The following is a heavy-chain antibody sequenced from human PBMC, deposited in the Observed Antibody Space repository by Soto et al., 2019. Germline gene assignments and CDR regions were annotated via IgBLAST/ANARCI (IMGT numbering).Heavy chain of an antibody. CDR1: GGSISSYY. CDR2: IYYSGST. V-gene: IGHV4-59*08. CDR3: ARVRKSYYFDY. Sequence: SETLSLTCTVSGGSISSYYWSWIRQPPGKGLEWIGYIYYSGSTYYNPSLKSRVTISVDTSKNQFSLKLSSVTAADTAVYYCARVRKSYYFDYWGQGTLVTVSS. J-gene: IGHJ4*02.